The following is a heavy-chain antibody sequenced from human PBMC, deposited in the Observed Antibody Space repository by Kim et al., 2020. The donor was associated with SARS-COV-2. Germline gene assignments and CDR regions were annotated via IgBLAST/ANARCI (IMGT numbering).Heavy chain of an antibody. J-gene: IGHJ4*02. V-gene: IGHV3-30*02. D-gene: IGHD3-10*01. Sequence: SVKGRFTISRDKSKNTLYLQMNSLRAEDTAVYYCAKDWAWFGVRGVIIADWGQGTLVTVSS. CDR3: AKDWAWFGVRGVIIAD.